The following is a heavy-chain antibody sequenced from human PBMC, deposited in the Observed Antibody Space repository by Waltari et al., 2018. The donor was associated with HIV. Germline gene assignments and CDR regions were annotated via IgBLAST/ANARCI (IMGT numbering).Heavy chain of an antibody. Sequence: QVQLIQSGAEVKKHGASVKVSCKVFGYTLTELSLHWGRQAPGKGLEWMGGFDPEDDETIYAQKFQGRVTMTEDTSTDSAYMELSSLTSEDTAVYYCATGGGTTSIQLYDLDVWGQGTTVTVSS. CDR1: GYTLTELS. CDR3: ATGGGTTSIQLYDLDV. D-gene: IGHD1-26*01. CDR2: FDPEDDET. V-gene: IGHV1-24*01. J-gene: IGHJ6*02.